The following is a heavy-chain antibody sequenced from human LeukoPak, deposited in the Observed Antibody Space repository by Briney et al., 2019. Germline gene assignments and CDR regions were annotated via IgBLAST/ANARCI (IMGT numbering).Heavy chain of an antibody. J-gene: IGHJ6*03. CDR3: ARLYQQSKWKYYYYYMDV. Sequence: PSETLSLTCAVSGGSISSYYWSWIRQPPGRGLEWIGYVFDSGSTNYNPSLKSRVTISVDTSTKQFSLRLSSVTAADTAVYYCARLYQQSKWKYYYYYMDVWGKGTAVTVSS. CDR2: VFDSGST. V-gene: IGHV4-59*01. D-gene: IGHD1-1*01. CDR1: GGSISSYY.